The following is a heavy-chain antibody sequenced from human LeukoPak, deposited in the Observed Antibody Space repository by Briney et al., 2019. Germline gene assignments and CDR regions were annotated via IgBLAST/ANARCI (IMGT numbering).Heavy chain of an antibody. D-gene: IGHD5-24*01. V-gene: IGHV3-30*18. CDR3: AKLALITQNFDY. Sequence: QPGRSLRLSCAASGFTFSSYGMHWVRQAPGKGLEWVAVISYDGSNKYYADSVKGRFTISRDNSKNTLYLQMNSLRAEDTAVYYCAKLALITQNFDYWGQGTLVTVSS. CDR1: GFTFSSYG. CDR2: ISYDGSNK. J-gene: IGHJ4*02.